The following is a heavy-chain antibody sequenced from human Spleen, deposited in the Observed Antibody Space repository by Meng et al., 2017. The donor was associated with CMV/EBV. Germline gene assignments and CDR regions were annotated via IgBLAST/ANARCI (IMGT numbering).Heavy chain of an antibody. CDR1: DVSFSASY. J-gene: IGHJ5*02. V-gene: IGHV4-34*01. CDR3: TRGEVRFDP. CDR2: INHVGST. Sequence: PSLPVAVYDVSFSASYWSWIRRPPGNGLKWVGEINHVGSTNYNPSLKGRVTISVDTSKNPFSLKLNSVTAADTAVYYCTRGEVRFDPWGQGTLVTVSS.